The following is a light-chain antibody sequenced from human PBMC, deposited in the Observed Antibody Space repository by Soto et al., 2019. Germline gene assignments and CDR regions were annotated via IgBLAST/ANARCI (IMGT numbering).Light chain of an antibody. J-gene: IGKJ1*01. CDR2: KVS. CDR3: MQGSHWPWT. V-gene: IGKV2-30*01. Sequence: DAVMTQSPLSLPVTLGQPASISCRSSQSLVYSDGNTYLNWFQQRPGQSPRRLLYKVSNRDSGVPDRFSGSGSGPDFTLTISRVEAEDVGVYYCMQGSHWPWTFGQGTKVEIK. CDR1: QSLVYSDGNTY.